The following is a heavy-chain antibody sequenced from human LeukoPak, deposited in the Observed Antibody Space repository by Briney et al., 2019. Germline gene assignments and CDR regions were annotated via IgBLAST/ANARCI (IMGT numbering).Heavy chain of an antibody. Sequence: GGSLRLSCAASGFNFASNWMHWVRQTPGKGLMWVSRINSGGSATSYADSVEGRFTISRDNAKNSLYLQMNSLRAEDTAVYYCARGQYYGSGSYQYYYYGMDVWGQGTTVTVSS. D-gene: IGHD3-10*01. CDR2: INSGGSAT. V-gene: IGHV3-74*01. J-gene: IGHJ6*02. CDR1: GFNFASNW. CDR3: ARGQYYGSGSYQYYYYGMDV.